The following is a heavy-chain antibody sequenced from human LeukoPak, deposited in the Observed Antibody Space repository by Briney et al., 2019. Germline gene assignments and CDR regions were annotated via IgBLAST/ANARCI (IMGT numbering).Heavy chain of an antibody. CDR1: GGSISSYY. D-gene: IGHD3-22*01. CDR3: AKNYYDSSGYSSGYAFGI. Sequence: SETLSLTCTVSGGSISSYYWSWIRQPPGKGLEWIGYIYYSGSTNYNPSLKSRVTISVDTSKNQFSLKLSSVTAADTAVYYCAKNYYDSSGYSSGYAFGIWGQGTMVTVSS. J-gene: IGHJ3*02. V-gene: IGHV4-59*01. CDR2: IYYSGST.